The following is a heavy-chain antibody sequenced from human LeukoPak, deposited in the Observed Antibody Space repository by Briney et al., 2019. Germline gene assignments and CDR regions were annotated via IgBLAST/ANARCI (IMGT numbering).Heavy chain of an antibody. D-gene: IGHD2-2*02. CDR1: GYTFPDAY. CDR2: INPDSGGT. Sequence: ASVKVSCKASGYTFPDAYVHWVRQAPGQGLEWMGWINPDSGGTNYAQKFQGRVTMTRDTSISTAYMELSGLTSDDTAVYYCARSLFDIVVVPAAIPFD. CDR3: ARSLFDIVVVPAAIPFD. J-gene: IGHJ4*01. V-gene: IGHV1-2*02.